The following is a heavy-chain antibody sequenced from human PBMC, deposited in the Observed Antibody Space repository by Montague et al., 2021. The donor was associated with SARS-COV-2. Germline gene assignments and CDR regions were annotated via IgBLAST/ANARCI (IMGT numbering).Heavy chain of an antibody. Sequence: SLRLSCAASGFTFSSQWMSWVRQAPGKGLEWVANIKEDGSVRQYADSVKGRFTISRDNAKNSLLLQINSLRVEDTAVYYCSSGDFFDYWGQGTLVTVSS. V-gene: IGHV3-7*01. CDR2: IKEDGSVR. CDR3: SSGDFFDY. CDR1: GFTFSSQW. J-gene: IGHJ4*02. D-gene: IGHD3-16*01.